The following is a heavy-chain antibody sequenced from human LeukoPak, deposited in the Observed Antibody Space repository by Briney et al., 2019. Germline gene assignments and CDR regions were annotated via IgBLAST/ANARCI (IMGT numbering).Heavy chain of an antibody. V-gene: IGHV4-34*01. CDR2: INHSGST. Sequence: GSLRLSCAAPGFTFSSYAMSWVRQPPGKGLEWIGEINHSGSTNYNPSLKSRVTISVDTSKNQFSLKLSSVTAADTAVYYCASSYSYYYGSGSYWWGQGTLVTVSS. J-gene: IGHJ4*02. D-gene: IGHD3-10*01. CDR3: ASSYSYYYGSGSYW. CDR1: GFTFSSYA.